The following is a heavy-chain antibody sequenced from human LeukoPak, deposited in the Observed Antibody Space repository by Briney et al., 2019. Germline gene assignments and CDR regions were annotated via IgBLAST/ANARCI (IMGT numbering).Heavy chain of an antibody. D-gene: IGHD6-13*01. CDR1: GGTFSSYA. CDR3: ARGVSSSWYDYYYYGMDV. Sequence: GASVKVSCKASGGTFSSYAFSWVRQAPGQGLEWMGGIIPIFGAPNYAQKFQGRVTITADESTSTAYMELSGLRSEDTAVYYCARGVSSSWYDYYYYGMDVWGQGTTVTVSS. V-gene: IGHV1-69*13. J-gene: IGHJ6*02. CDR2: IIPIFGAP.